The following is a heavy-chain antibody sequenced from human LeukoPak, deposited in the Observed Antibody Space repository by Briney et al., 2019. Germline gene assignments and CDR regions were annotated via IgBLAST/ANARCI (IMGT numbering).Heavy chain of an antibody. J-gene: IGHJ4*02. Sequence: GGSLRLSCAASGFTFSSYAMSWVRQAPGKGLEWVSAISGSGGSTYYADSVKGRFTISRDNSRNTLYLQMNNLRAEDTAVYYCAKDVDTGGSVYYFDYWGQGTLVTVSS. CDR3: AKDVDTGGSVYYFDY. V-gene: IGHV3-23*01. CDR1: GFTFSSYA. CDR2: ISGSGGST. D-gene: IGHD2-8*01.